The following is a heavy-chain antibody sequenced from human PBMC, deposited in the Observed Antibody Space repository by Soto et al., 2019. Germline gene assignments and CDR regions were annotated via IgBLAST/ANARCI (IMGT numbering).Heavy chain of an antibody. CDR1: GFTFSSYA. CDR2: ISSNGGST. V-gene: IGHV3-64*01. Sequence: EVQLVESGGGLVQPGGSLRLSCAASGFTFSSYAMHWVRQAPGKGLEYVSAISSNGGSTYYANSVKGRFTISRDNSMNTLDLQLGGLRAEDMAVYYCARGVVVVTATYGMDVWGQGATVTVSS. J-gene: IGHJ6*02. CDR3: ARGVVVVTATYGMDV. D-gene: IGHD2-15*01.